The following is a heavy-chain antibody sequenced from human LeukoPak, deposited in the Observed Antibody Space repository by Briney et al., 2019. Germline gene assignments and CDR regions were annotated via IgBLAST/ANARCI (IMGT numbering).Heavy chain of an antibody. V-gene: IGHV4-59*08. D-gene: IGHD2-2*01. CDR2: IYYSGNT. CDR1: GGSISSYY. J-gene: IGHJ5*02. CDR3: ARHLGYCSSTSCYSRFDP. Sequence: SETLSLTCTVSGGSISSYYWSWIRQPPGKGLEWIGYIYYSGNTNYNPSLKSRVTMSVDTSKNQFSLKLISVTAADTAVYYCARHLGYCSSTSCYSRFDPWGQGTLVTVSS.